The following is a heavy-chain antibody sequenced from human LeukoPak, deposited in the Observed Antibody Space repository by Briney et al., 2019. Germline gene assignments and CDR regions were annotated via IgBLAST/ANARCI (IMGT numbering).Heavy chain of an antibody. D-gene: IGHD1-26*01. V-gene: IGHV3-30-3*01. CDR1: GFTFSSYV. CDR2: ISYDGSNK. CDR3: ARDWALLPQIYWYLDL. J-gene: IGHJ2*01. Sequence: GRSLRLSCAASGFTFSSYVMHWVRQAPGKGLEWVAVISYDGSNKYYADSVKGRFTISRDNSNNTMYLQMNSLRAEDTAVYYCARDWALLPQIYWYLDLWGRGTLVTVSS.